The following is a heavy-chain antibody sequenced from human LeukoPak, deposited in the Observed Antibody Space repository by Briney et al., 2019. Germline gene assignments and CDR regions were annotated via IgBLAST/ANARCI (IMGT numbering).Heavy chain of an antibody. J-gene: IGHJ5*02. V-gene: IGHV4-59*01. Sequence: SETRSLTCTVSGGSISSYYWSWIRQPPGKGLEWIGYIYYSGSTNYNPSLKSRVTISVDTSKNQFSLKLSSVTAADTAVYYCAREHDSSGYYLNNWFDPWGQGTLVTVSS. CDR2: IYYSGST. D-gene: IGHD3-22*01. CDR3: AREHDSSGYYLNNWFDP. CDR1: GGSISSYY.